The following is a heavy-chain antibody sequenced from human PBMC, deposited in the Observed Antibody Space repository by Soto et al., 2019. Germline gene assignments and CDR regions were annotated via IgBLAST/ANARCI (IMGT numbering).Heavy chain of an antibody. CDR2: IKNKADVGTA. V-gene: IGHV3-15*01. CDR3: TTDPGDYEDF. Sequence: EVQLVESGGDLVKPGGCLRLSCAASGITFINAWMSWVRQAPGKGLEWVGRIKNKADVGTADYAAPVRDRFTISRDDSKNTLFLQMNSLETEDTAVYYCTTDPGDYEDFWGQGTLVTVSS. J-gene: IGHJ4*02. D-gene: IGHD4-17*01. CDR1: GITFINAW.